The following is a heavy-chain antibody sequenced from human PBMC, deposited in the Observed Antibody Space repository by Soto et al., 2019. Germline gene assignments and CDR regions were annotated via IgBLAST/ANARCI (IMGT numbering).Heavy chain of an antibody. CDR2: IYPGGSET. J-gene: IGHJ3*02. Sequence: GEAVNISGKGAGCSFTTYGIGWIRQMPVKGLEWMGIIYPGGSETRYSPSFQGQVTISADKSNTTAYLQWSGLKASDTSMYYCARQRIEAAFDAFDIWGQGTMVTVSS. D-gene: IGHD6-13*01. CDR3: ARQRIEAAFDAFDI. CDR1: GCSFTTYG. V-gene: IGHV5-51*01.